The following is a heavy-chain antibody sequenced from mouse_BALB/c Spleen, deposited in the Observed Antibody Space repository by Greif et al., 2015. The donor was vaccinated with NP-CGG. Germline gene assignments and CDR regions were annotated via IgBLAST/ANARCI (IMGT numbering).Heavy chain of an antibody. V-gene: IGHV1-87*01. CDR2: IYPGDGDT. CDR1: GYTFTSYW. CDR3: ARHYYGYFDY. D-gene: IGHD1-2*01. Sequence: VQLQQSGAELARPGASVKLSCKASGYTFTSYWMQWVKQRPGQGLEWIGAIYPGDGDTRYTQKFKGKATLTADKSSSTAYMQLSSLASEDSAVYYCARHYYGYFDYWGQGTTLTVSS. J-gene: IGHJ2*01.